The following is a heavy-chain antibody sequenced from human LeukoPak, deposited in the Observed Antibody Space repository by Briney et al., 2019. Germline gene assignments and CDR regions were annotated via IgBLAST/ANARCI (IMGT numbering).Heavy chain of an antibody. V-gene: IGHV4-39*07. CDR3: ARAGDSSGYYYYFDY. CDR2: IYYSGST. CDR1: GGSISNNIYY. Sequence: SETLSLTCSVSGGSISNNIYYWGWIRQPPGKGLEWIGNIYYSGSTYYNPSLKSRVIISVDTSKNQFSLKMSSVTAADTAVYYCARAGDSSGYYYYFDYWGQGTLVTVSS. J-gene: IGHJ4*02. D-gene: IGHD3-22*01.